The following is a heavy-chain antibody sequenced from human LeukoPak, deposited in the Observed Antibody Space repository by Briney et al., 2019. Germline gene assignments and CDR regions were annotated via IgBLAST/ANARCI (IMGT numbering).Heavy chain of an antibody. CDR1: GFTFSSYA. Sequence: PGRSLRLSCAASGFTFSSYAMHWVRQAPGKGLEWVAVISYDGSNKYYADSVKGRFTISRDNSKNTLYLQKNSLRAEDTAVYYCARPQWELGIGAFDIWGQGTMVTVSS. CDR3: ARPQWELGIGAFDI. V-gene: IGHV3-30-3*01. CDR2: ISYDGSNK. D-gene: IGHD1-26*01. J-gene: IGHJ3*02.